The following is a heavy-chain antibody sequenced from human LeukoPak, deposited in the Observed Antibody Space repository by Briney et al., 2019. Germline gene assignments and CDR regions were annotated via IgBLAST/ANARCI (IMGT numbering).Heavy chain of an antibody. CDR1: GYTFTSYG. D-gene: IGHD3-10*01. V-gene: IGHV1-18*01. Sequence: ASVTVSCKASGYTFTSYGITWVRQAPGQGLEWMGWISTYNGNTNYAQNLQDRLTMTTDASTSTTYMELRSLRSDDTAVYYCARDRSVVRGESGYWGQGTLVTVSS. CDR3: ARDRSVVRGESGY. J-gene: IGHJ4*02. CDR2: ISTYNGNT.